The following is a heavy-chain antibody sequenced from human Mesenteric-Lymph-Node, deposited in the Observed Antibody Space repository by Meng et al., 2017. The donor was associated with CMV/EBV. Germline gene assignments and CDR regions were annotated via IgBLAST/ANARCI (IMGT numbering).Heavy chain of an antibody. CDR3: ARYSTSHAFDL. V-gene: IGHV3-48*03. Sequence: GESLKISCAASGFTFSNYEMTWVRQAPGKGLEWVSYMSFSGRNIYYADSVKGRFTISRDIAKNSLYLQMNSLRAEDTAVYYCARYSTSHAFDLWGQGTMVTVS. CDR2: MSFSGRNI. D-gene: IGHD6-13*01. CDR1: GFTFSNYE. J-gene: IGHJ3*01.